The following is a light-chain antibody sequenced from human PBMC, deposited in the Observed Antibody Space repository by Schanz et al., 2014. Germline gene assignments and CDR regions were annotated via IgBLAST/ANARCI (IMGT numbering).Light chain of an antibody. J-gene: IGLJ3*02. CDR2: DVT. CDR3: CSYAGSSAFWV. Sequence: QSALTQPPSVSGSPGQSVTISCTGTSSDVGGYNYVSWYQQHPGKAPKLMIYDVTYRPSGVSNRFSGSKSGNTASLTISGLQTEDEADYYCCSYAGSSAFWVFGGGTKLTVL. CDR1: SSDVGGYNY. V-gene: IGLV2-14*01.